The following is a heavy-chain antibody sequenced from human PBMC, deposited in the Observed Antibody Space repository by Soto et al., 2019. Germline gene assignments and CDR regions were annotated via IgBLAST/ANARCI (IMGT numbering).Heavy chain of an antibody. CDR1: GFTFSDYY. D-gene: IGHD3-3*01. CDR2: ISSSGSTI. V-gene: IGHV3-11*04. Sequence: GGSLRLSCAASGFTFSDYYMSWIRQAPGKGLEWVSYISSSGSTIYYADSVKGRFTISRDNAKNTLYLQMNSLRAEDTAVYYCAREVYDFWSGYYMYYYGMDVWGQGTTVTVSS. J-gene: IGHJ6*02. CDR3: AREVYDFWSGYYMYYYGMDV.